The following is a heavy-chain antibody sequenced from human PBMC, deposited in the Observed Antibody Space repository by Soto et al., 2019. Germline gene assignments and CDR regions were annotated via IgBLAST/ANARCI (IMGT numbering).Heavy chain of an antibody. CDR1: GFTFSSYA. CDR3: AKAKRAGPGRGASDY. J-gene: IGHJ4*02. V-gene: IGHV3-23*01. D-gene: IGHD1-26*01. Sequence: PGGSLRLSCAASGFTFSSYAMSWVRQAPGKGLEWVSAISGSGGSTYYADSVKGRFTISRDNSKNTLYLQMNSLRAEDTAVYYCAKAKRAGPGRGASDYWGQGTLVTVSS. CDR2: ISGSGGST.